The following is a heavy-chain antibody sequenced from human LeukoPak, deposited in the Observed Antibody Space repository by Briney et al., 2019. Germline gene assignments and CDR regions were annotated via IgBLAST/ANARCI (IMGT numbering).Heavy chain of an antibody. CDR1: GFTFSNYF. V-gene: IGHV3-64*01. D-gene: IGHD2-15*01. J-gene: IGHJ3*02. CDR3: ATSRYCSGGDCYSLAFDI. CDR2: ISRTGSTT. Sequence: PGGSLRLSCAASGFTFSNYFMHWVRQAPGKGLEYFSAISRTGSTTYYTNSVKGRFTISRDNSKNTLYLQMGGLRAEVMAEYYSATSRYCSGGDCYSLAFDIWGQGTMVTVSS.